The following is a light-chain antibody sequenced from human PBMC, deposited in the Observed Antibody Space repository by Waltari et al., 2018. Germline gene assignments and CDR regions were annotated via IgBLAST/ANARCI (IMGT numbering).Light chain of an antibody. CDR3: SSYAGSSKGV. Sequence: QSALTQPASGSGSPGQSITISCTGASSAVGNYKRISWYQQHPGKDPKLMIYAVSKRPSGVSDRFSGSKSGDMASLKISGLQPEAEAEYFCSSYAGSSKGVFGGGTTVTVL. CDR1: SSAVGNYKR. CDR2: AVS. J-gene: IGLJ2*01. V-gene: IGLV2-23*02.